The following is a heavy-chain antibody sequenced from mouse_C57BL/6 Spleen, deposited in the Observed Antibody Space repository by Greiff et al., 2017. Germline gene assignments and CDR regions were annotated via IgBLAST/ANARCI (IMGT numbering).Heavy chain of an antibody. CDR3: ARWADGYFNFDY. J-gene: IGHJ2*01. CDR2: IYPGSGNT. CDR1: GYSFTSYY. Sequence: VQLQQSGPELVKPGASVKISCKASGYSFTSYYIHWVKQRPGQGLEWIGWIYPGSGNTKYNEKFKGKATLTADTSSSTAYMQLSSLTSEDSAVYYCARWADGYFNFDYWGQGTTLTVSS. D-gene: IGHD2-3*01. V-gene: IGHV1-66*01.